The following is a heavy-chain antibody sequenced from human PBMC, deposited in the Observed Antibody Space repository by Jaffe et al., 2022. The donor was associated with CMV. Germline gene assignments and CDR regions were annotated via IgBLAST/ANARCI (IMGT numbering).Heavy chain of an antibody. CDR2: IWYDGSNK. J-gene: IGHJ4*02. CDR1: GFTFSSYG. Sequence: QVQLVESGGGVVQPGRSLRLSCAASGFTFSSYGMHWVRQAPGKGLEWVAVIWYDGSNKYYADSVKGRFTISRDNSKNTLYLQMNSLRAEDTAVYYCARENWGGTFDYWGQGTLVTVSS. V-gene: IGHV3-33*01. D-gene: IGHD7-27*01. CDR3: ARENWGGTFDY.